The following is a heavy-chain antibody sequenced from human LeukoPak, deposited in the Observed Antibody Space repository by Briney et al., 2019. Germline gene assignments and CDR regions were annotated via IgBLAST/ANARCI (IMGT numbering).Heavy chain of an antibody. V-gene: IGHV4-61*05. CDR2: IFYTGST. Sequence: SETLSLTCTVSGGSISSSTYYWGWIRQPPGKGLEWIGYIFYTGSTNYNPSLKSRVTISVDTSRNQFSLRLRSLTAADTAIYYCARHGGGYGSGTYYNFDYWGQGALITVSS. D-gene: IGHD3-10*01. CDR3: ARHGGGYGSGTYYNFDY. CDR1: GGSISSSTYY. J-gene: IGHJ4*02.